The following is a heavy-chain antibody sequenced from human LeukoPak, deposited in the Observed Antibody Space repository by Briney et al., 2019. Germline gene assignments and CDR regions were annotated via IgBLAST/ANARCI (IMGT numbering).Heavy chain of an antibody. J-gene: IGHJ4*02. CDR2: INPNSGGT. Sequence: ASVKVSCKASGYTFTSYYMHWVRQAPGQGLEWMGWINPNSGGTNYAQKFQGRVTMTRDTSISTAYMELSRLRSDDTAVYYCARGRPYYYDSSGYIFDYWGQGTLVTVSS. V-gene: IGHV1-2*02. CDR1: GYTFTSYY. D-gene: IGHD3-22*01. CDR3: ARGRPYYYDSSGYIFDY.